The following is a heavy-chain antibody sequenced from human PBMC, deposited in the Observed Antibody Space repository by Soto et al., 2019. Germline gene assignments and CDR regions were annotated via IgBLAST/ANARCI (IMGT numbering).Heavy chain of an antibody. J-gene: IGHJ5*02. CDR1: GGSMSKFY. CDR3: VKDGSKTLRECFYP. Sequence: SETRSLTCRVSGGSMSKFYWSWIRKTAGKGLEWVGRVYATGTSDYNPSLRSRIAMSVDISKKPFSLRLRSVTDADTGVYYCVKDGSKTLRECFYPWGQG. CDR2: VYATGTS. D-gene: IGHD4-17*01. V-gene: IGHV4-4*07.